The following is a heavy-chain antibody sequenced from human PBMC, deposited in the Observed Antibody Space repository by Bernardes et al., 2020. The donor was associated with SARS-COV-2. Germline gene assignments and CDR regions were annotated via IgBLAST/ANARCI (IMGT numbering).Heavy chain of an antibody. V-gene: IGHV4-59*01. CDR1: GGSISSYY. CDR2: IYYSGST. Sequence: SETLSLTRTVSGGSISSYYWSWIRQPPGKGLEWIGYIYYSGSTNYNPSLKSRVTISVDTSKNQFSLKLSSVTAADTAVYYCAREALGYCSGGRCFSGFDPWGQGTLVTVSS. J-gene: IGHJ5*02. CDR3: AREALGYCSGGRCFSGFDP. D-gene: IGHD2-15*01.